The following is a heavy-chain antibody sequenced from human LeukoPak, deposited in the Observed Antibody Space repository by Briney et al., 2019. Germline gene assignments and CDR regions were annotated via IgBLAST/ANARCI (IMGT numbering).Heavy chain of an antibody. J-gene: IGHJ4*02. Sequence: PSETLSLTCAVYGGSFSGYYWSWIRQPPGKGLEWIGEINHSGSTNYNPSLKSRVTISVDTSKNQFSLKLSSVTAADTAVYYCARDGGANYDFWSGYLNYFDYWGQGTLVTVSS. D-gene: IGHD3-3*01. CDR2: INHSGST. V-gene: IGHV4-34*01. CDR1: GGSFSGYY. CDR3: ARDGGANYDFWSGYLNYFDY.